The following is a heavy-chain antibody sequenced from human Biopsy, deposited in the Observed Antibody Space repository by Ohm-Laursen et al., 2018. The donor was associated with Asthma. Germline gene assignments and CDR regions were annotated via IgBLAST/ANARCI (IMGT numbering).Heavy chain of an antibody. J-gene: IGHJ3*02. V-gene: IGHV3-30*01. CDR2: ISKDASTQ. CDR3: VRDGTDDAFDI. D-gene: IGHD1-1*01. Sequence: SLRLSCAAPGFSFSNFAIHWVRQAPGKGLEWVGVISKDASTQDYADSVKGRFTMARDNSKNMLDLQMNSLREEDTAVYYCVRDGTDDAFDIWGQGTVVSVSS. CDR1: GFSFSNFA.